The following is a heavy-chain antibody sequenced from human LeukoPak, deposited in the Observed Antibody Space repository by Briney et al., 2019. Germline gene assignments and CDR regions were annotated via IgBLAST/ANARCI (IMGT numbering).Heavy chain of an antibody. V-gene: IGHV4-59*01. CDR2: IYYSGTT. CDR1: GGSISSGY. CDR3: ARGDPAGLFDS. D-gene: IGHD3-10*01. Sequence: PSETLSLTCTVSGGSISSGYWNWIRQPPGKGLEWIGYIYYSGTTNSNPSLESRVTVSVDTSKKYCSLKLTSVTAADTAVYFCARGDPAGLFDSWGQGHLVTVSS. J-gene: IGHJ4*02.